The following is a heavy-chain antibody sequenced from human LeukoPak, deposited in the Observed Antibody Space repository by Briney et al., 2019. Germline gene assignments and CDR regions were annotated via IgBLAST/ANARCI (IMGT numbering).Heavy chain of an antibody. Sequence: GGSLRLSCAASGFTVSGDYMSWVRHAPGKGLGWISLIYSGGDTYYPDSVRGRFTISRDNSRNTLFLQMNNLRAEDTAMYYCARGLLVGNTGYYFDDWGQGTLVTVSS. V-gene: IGHV3-53*01. D-gene: IGHD1-26*01. CDR3: ARGLLVGNTGYYFDD. CDR2: IYSGGDT. CDR1: GFTVSGDY. J-gene: IGHJ4*02.